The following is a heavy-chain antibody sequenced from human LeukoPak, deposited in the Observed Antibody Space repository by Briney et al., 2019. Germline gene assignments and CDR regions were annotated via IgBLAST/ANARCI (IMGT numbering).Heavy chain of an antibody. CDR2: IRYDGSNK. Sequence: GRSLRLSCAASGFTFSSYAMHWVRQAPGKGLEWVAFIRYDGSNKYYADSVKGRFTISRDNSKNTLYLQMNSLRAEDTAVYYCARDRSFGGWSKYYYYMDVLGKGTTVTISS. CDR3: ARDRSFGGWSKYYYYMDV. CDR1: GFTFSSYA. V-gene: IGHV3-30*04. J-gene: IGHJ6*03. D-gene: IGHD6-19*01.